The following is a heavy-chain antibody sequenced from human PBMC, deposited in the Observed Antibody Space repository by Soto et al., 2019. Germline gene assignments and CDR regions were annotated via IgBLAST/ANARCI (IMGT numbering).Heavy chain of an antibody. CDR1: GFTFSDHY. CDR2: MTRSGSSS. D-gene: IGHD1-26*01. V-gene: IGHV3-11*01. CDR3: ARELSGNYLAFDL. J-gene: IGHJ3*01. Sequence: QVQLVESGGDLVKPGGSLRLSCAASGFTFSDHYMSWIRQAPGKGLEWISYMTRSGSSSSYADSVKGRVTISRDNAKNSLYLPMNSLRGDDTAVYYCARELSGNYLAFDLWGQGTMVTVSS.